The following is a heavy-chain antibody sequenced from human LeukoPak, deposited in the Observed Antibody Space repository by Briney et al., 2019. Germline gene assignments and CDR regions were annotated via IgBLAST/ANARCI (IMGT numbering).Heavy chain of an antibody. J-gene: IGHJ4*02. D-gene: IGHD1-26*01. V-gene: IGHV4-31*03. CDR2: IYYSGST. CDR3: ARVDMRELPGAVHYFDY. Sequence: PSETLSLTCTVSGGSISSGGYYWSWIRQHPGKGLEWIGYIYYSGSTYYNPSLKSRVTISVDTSKNQFSLKLSSVTAADTAVYYCARVDMRELPGAVHYFDYWGQGTLVTVSS. CDR1: GGSISSGGYY.